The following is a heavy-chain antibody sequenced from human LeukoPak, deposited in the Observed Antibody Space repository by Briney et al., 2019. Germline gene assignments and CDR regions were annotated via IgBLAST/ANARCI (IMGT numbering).Heavy chain of an antibody. Sequence: SETPSLTCTVSGGSISSGGYYWSWIRQHPGKGLEWIGYIYYSGSTYYNPSLKSRVTISVDTSKNQFSLKLSSVTAADTAVYYCARHVASAGVVTGGRVDYWGQGTLVTVSS. J-gene: IGHJ4*02. V-gene: IGHV4-31*03. D-gene: IGHD2-21*02. CDR3: ARHVASAGVVTGGRVDY. CDR1: GGSISSGGYY. CDR2: IYYSGST.